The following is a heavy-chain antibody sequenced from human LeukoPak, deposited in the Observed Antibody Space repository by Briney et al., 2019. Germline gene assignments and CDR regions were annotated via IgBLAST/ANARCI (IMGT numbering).Heavy chain of an antibody. CDR1: GFTVRSNY. Sequence: GGSLRLSCAASGFTVRSNYMSWVRQAPGKGLEWVSVIYSGGSTYYADSVKGRFTISRDNAKNSLYLQMNSLRAEDTAVYYCAISITGTTSDYWGQGTLVTVSS. J-gene: IGHJ4*02. D-gene: IGHD1-7*01. CDR2: IYSGGST. V-gene: IGHV3-53*01. CDR3: AISITGTTSDY.